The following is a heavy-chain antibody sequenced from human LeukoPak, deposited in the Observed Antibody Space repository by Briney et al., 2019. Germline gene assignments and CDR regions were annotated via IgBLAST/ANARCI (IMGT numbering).Heavy chain of an antibody. V-gene: IGHV3-11*01. CDR3: ARAIDFWSGYYRLDP. Sequence: PGGSLRLSCAASGFTFSDYYMSWIRQAPGKGLEWVSYISSSGSTIYYADPVKGRFTISRDNAKNSLYLQMNSLRAEDAAVYYCARAIDFWSGYYRLDPWGQGTLVTVSS. D-gene: IGHD3-3*01. CDR2: ISSSGSTI. J-gene: IGHJ5*02. CDR1: GFTFSDYY.